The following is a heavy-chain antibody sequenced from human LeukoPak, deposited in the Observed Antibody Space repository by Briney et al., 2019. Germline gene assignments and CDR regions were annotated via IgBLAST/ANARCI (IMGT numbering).Heavy chain of an antibody. CDR1: GGSFSGYY. J-gene: IGHJ6*03. CDR3: ARNSSPYYYYYYMDV. V-gene: IGHV4-34*01. D-gene: IGHD4-23*01. Sequence: SETLSLTCAVYGGSFSGYYWSWIRQPPGKGLEWIGEINHSGSTNYNSSLQSRVTITVDTSKNQFSLKLSTVTPADTAVYYCARNSSPYYYYYYMDVWGKGTTVTVSS. CDR2: INHSGST.